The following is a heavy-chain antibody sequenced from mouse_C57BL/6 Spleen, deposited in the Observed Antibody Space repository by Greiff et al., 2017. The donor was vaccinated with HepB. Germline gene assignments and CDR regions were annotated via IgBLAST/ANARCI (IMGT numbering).Heavy chain of an antibody. Sequence: DVKLQESGPGMVKPSQSLSLTCTVTGYSITSGYDWHWIRHFPGNKLEWMGYISYSGSTNSNPPLKSRIPITHDTSKNHFFLKLNSVTTEDTATYYCAREGLEDYAMDYWGQGTSVTVSS. CDR2: ISYSGST. D-gene: IGHD3-3*01. CDR3: AREGLEDYAMDY. CDR1: GYSITSGYD. V-gene: IGHV3-1*01. J-gene: IGHJ4*01.